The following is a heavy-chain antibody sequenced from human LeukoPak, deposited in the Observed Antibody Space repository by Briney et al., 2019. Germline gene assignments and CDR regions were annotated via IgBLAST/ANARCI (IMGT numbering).Heavy chain of an antibody. J-gene: IGHJ5*02. CDR2: IYYSGST. CDR1: GGSISSYY. Sequence: SETLSLTCTVSGGSISSYYWSWIRQPPGKGLGWIGYIYYSGSTNYNPSLKSRVTISVDTSKNQFSLKLSSVTAADTAVYYCARVGGSGSYLHWFDPWGQGTLVTVSS. V-gene: IGHV4-59*01. CDR3: ARVGGSGSYLHWFDP. D-gene: IGHD3-10*01.